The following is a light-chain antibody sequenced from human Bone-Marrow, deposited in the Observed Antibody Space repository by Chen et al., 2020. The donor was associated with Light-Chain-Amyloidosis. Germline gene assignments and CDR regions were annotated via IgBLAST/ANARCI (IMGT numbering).Light chain of an antibody. V-gene: IGKV2-30*02. Sequence: DVVMTQSPLSLSVTLGQPASIFCRSSQSLLHTDGYTYLNWFQQRPGQSPRRLIYKVSIRDSGVPDRFSGSGSGTDFTLKISRVEAEDVGIYYCMQGISWRSLGQGTKLEI. CDR2: KVS. J-gene: IGKJ2*03. CDR3: MQGISWRS. CDR1: QSLLHTDGYTY.